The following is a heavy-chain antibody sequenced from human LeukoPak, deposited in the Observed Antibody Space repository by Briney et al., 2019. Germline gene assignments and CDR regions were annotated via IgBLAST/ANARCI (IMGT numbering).Heavy chain of an antibody. J-gene: IGHJ6*02. CDR2: INPSGGST. D-gene: IGHD1-26*01. CDR1: GYTLTELS. CDR3: ARESYPGSLYGYYYGMDV. Sequence: GASVKVSCKVSGYTLTELSMHWVRQAPGKGLEWMGIINPSGGSTSYAQKFQGRVTMTRDTSTSTVYMELSSLRSEDTAVYYCARESYPGSLYGYYYGMDVWGQGTTVTVSS. V-gene: IGHV1-46*01.